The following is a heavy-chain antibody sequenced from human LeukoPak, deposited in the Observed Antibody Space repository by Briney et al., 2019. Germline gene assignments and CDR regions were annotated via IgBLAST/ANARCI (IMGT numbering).Heavy chain of an antibody. CDR2: IASDGSST. J-gene: IGHJ4*02. V-gene: IGHV3-74*01. Sequence: GGSLRLSCAASGFTFSSYWMNWVRQAPGKGLVWVSRIASDGSSTTYADSVKGRFSISRDNAKNTLYLQMNSLRVEDTAVYYCANMRATTSDYWGQGTLVTVSS. CDR3: ANMRATTSDY. CDR1: GFTFSSYW. D-gene: IGHD1-26*01.